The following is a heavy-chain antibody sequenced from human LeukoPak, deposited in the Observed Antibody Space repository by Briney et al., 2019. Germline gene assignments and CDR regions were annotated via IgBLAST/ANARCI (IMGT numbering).Heavy chain of an antibody. J-gene: IGHJ4*02. CDR2: IYYSGST. Sequence: SETLSLTCTGSGGSISSYYWSWIRQPPGKGLEWIGYIYYSGSTNYNPSLKSRVTISVDTSKNQFSLKLSSVTAADTAVYYCARGYSSGWSEYYFDYWGQGTLVTVSS. CDR3: ARGYSSGWSEYYFDY. D-gene: IGHD6-19*01. CDR1: GGSISSYY. V-gene: IGHV4-59*01.